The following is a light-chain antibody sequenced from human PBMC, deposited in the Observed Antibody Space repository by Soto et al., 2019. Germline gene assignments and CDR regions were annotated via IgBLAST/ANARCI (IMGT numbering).Light chain of an antibody. J-gene: IGKJ1*01. CDR3: QQYNSTSAWT. CDR1: QSISIY. V-gene: IGKV1-39*01. CDR2: AAS. Sequence: DIQLTQSPSSLSASVGDRVTIACRASQSISIYLNWYQHKPGKAPKLLIYAASSLQSGVPSRFSGSGSGTDFTLTISSLQPEDFATYYCQQYNSTSAWTFGQGTRVDSK.